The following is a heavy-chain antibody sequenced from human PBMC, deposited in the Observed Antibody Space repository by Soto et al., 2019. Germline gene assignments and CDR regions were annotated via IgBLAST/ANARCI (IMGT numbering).Heavy chain of an antibody. Sequence: SVKVSCTASGCTFNSYAISWVRQAPGQGLEWMGGIIPLFGTANYAQKFQGRVIITADESTSTAYMELSSLRSEDTAVYYCARLELLTEMATIQGFDYWGQGTLVTVSS. V-gene: IGHV1-69*13. CDR2: IIPLFGTA. CDR1: GCTFNSYA. J-gene: IGHJ4*02. CDR3: ARLELLTEMATIQGFDY. D-gene: IGHD5-12*01.